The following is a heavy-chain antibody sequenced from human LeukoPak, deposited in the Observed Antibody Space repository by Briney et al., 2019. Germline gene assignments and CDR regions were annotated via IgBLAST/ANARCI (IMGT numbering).Heavy chain of an antibody. CDR1: GFTFSSYS. J-gene: IGHJ5*02. CDR3: ARDLFADYVWGSYRSDWFDP. CDR2: ISSSSSYI. D-gene: IGHD3-16*02. V-gene: IGHV3-21*01. Sequence: GGSLRLSCAASGFTFSSYSMNWVRQAPGKGLEWVSSISSSSSYIYYADSVKGRFTISRDNAKNSLYLQMNSLRAEDTAVYYCARDLFADYVWGSYRSDWFDPWGQGTLVTVSS.